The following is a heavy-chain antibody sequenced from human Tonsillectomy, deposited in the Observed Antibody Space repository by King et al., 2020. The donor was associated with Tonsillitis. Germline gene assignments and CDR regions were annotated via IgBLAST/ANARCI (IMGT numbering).Heavy chain of an antibody. D-gene: IGHD3-10*01. V-gene: IGHV3-13*01. CDR1: GFTFSSYD. CDR3: ARGESAGWFGNQSYGMDV. Sequence: VQLVESGGGLVQPGGSLRLSCAASGFTFSSYDMHWVRQVTGKGLEWVSAIGTAGDTYYPGSVKGRFTISRENAKNSLYLQMNSLRAGDTAVYYCARGESAGWFGNQSYGMDVWGQGTTVTVSS. J-gene: IGHJ6*02. CDR2: IGTAGDT.